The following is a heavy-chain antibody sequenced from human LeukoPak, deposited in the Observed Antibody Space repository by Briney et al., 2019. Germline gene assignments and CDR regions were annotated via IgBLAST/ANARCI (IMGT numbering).Heavy chain of an antibody. Sequence: PSETLSLTCTVSGGSISSYYWSWIRQPPGKGLEWIGYIYYSGSTNYNPSLKSRVTISVDTSKNQFSLKLSSVTAADTAVYYCARDYYDNSGSIYAFDIWGQGTMVTVSS. D-gene: IGHD3-22*01. J-gene: IGHJ3*02. CDR1: GGSISSYY. CDR3: ARDYYDNSGSIYAFDI. CDR2: IYYSGST. V-gene: IGHV4-59*01.